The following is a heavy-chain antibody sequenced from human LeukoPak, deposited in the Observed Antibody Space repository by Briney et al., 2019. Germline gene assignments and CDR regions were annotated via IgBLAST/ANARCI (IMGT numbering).Heavy chain of an antibody. D-gene: IGHD7-27*01. CDR1: GGTFSSYA. J-gene: IGHJ3*02. CDR3: ARDKTPTGTAEDAFDI. Sequence: ASVKVSCRASGGTFSSYAISWVRQAPGQGLEWMGGIIPIFGTANYAQKFQGRVTITTDESTSTAYMELSSLRSDDTAVYYCARDKTPTGTAEDAFDIWGQGTMVTVSS. CDR2: IIPIFGTA. V-gene: IGHV1-69*05.